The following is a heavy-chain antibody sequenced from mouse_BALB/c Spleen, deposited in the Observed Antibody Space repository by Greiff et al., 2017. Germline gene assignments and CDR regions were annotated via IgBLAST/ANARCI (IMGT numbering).Heavy chain of an antibody. CDR1: GFTFSSYA. CDR2: ISSGGIT. V-gene: IGHV5-6-5*01. CDR3: ARWLLRGDYAMDY. D-gene: IGHD2-3*01. Sequence: EVKLVESGGGLVKPGGSLKLSCAASGFTFSSYAMSWVRQTPEKRLEWVASISSGGITYYPDSVKGRFTISRDNARNILYLQMSSLRSEDTAMYYCARWLLRGDYAMDYWGQGTSVTVSS. J-gene: IGHJ4*01.